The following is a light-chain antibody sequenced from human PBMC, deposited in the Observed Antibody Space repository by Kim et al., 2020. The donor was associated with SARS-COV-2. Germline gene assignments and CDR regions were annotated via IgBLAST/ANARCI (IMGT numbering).Light chain of an antibody. V-gene: IGKV3-15*01. CDR3: QQYDDWPPKT. J-gene: IGKJ1*01. Sequence: SPGERASLSYRARQSVGSHLAWYQQKPGQAPRLLIYGASTRAPGIPARFSGSGSGTEFTLTIDGLQSEDFAVYYCQQYDDWPPKTFGQGTKVDIK. CDR1: QSVGSH. CDR2: GAS.